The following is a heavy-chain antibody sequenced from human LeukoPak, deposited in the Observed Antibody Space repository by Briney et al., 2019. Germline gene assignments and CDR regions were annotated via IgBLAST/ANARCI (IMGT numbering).Heavy chain of an antibody. Sequence: SETLSLTCTVSGGSTSSGSYYWSWIRQPAGKGLEWIGRIYSSGSTNYNPSLKSRVTISLDRSKSQWYLKISSVSAPDTAVYYCARQYSDLLTGYHRGELYWYFHLWGRGTLVTVSS. CDR1: GGSTSSGSYY. CDR2: IYSSGST. CDR3: ARQYSDLLTGYHRGELYWYFHL. D-gene: IGHD3-9*01. J-gene: IGHJ2*01. V-gene: IGHV4-61*02.